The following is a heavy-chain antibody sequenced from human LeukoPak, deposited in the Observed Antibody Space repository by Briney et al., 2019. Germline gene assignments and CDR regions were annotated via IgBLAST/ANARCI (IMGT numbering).Heavy chain of an antibody. D-gene: IGHD4-23*01. CDR2: IKQDGSEK. CDR1: GFTFSIYW. Sequence: PGGSLRLSCAASGFTFSIYWMSWVRQAPGKGLEWVANIKQDGSEKYYVDSVKGRFTISRDNAKNSLYLEMNSLRAEDTAVYHCARDQRWRFNFDSWGQGILVTVSS. J-gene: IGHJ4*02. V-gene: IGHV3-7*01. CDR3: ARDQRWRFNFDS.